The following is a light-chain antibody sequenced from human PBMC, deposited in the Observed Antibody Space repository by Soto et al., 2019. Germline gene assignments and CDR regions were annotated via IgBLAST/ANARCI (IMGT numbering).Light chain of an antibody. CDR3: SSYACSNNYV. CDR2: EVS. V-gene: IGLV2-8*01. Sequence: QSALTQPTSASGSPGQSVTISCTGTSSDVGGYNYVSWYQQHPGKAPKLMIYEVSKRPSGVPDRFSGSKSGNTASLTVSGLQAEDEADYYCSSYACSNNYVFGTGTKLTVL. CDR1: SSDVGGYNY. J-gene: IGLJ1*01.